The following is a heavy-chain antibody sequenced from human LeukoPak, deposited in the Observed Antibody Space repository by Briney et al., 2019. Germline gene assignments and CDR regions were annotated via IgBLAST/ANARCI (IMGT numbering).Heavy chain of an antibody. D-gene: IGHD3-22*01. CDR2: IYPGDSDT. CDR3: ARPARTYYDSSGYRLAGAFDI. J-gene: IGHJ3*02. Sequence: GESLKISCKGSGYSFTSYWIGWVRQLPGKGLEWMGTIYPGDSDTRYSPSFQGRVTISADKSISTAYLQWSSLKASDTAMYYCARPARTYYDSSGYRLAGAFDIWGQGTMVTVSS. V-gene: IGHV5-51*01. CDR1: GYSFTSYW.